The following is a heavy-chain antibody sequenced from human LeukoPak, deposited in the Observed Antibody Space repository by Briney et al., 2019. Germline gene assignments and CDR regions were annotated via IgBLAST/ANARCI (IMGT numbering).Heavy chain of an antibody. CDR1: GFTFSNAW. Sequence: GESLRLSCAASGFTFSNAWMSWVRQAPGKGLEWVGRIKSKTDGGTTDYAAPVKGRFTISRDDSKNTLYLQMNSLKTEDTAVYYCTTGPDYYDSSGITDIGWFDPWGQGTLVTVSS. CDR3: TTGPDYYDSSGITDIGWFDP. D-gene: IGHD3-22*01. J-gene: IGHJ5*02. V-gene: IGHV3-15*01. CDR2: IKSKTDGGTT.